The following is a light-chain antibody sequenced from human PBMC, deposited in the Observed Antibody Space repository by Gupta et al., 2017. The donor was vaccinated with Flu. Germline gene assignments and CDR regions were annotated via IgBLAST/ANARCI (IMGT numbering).Light chain of an antibody. V-gene: IGLV3-21*02. CDR1: NFGSKS. CDR2: EDS. Sequence: SSVLTQPPSVSVAPGQSTTIACGGNNFGSKSVHWYQQKPGQAPVLVVHEDSDRPSGIPARFSGSKSGNTATLTINRVEAGDEADDDCQVWDTTSDQRVMFGGGTKLTVL. J-gene: IGLJ3*02. CDR3: QVWDTTSDQRVM.